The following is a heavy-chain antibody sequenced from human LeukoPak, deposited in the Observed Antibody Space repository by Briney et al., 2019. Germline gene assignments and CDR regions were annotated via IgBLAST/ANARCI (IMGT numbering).Heavy chain of an antibody. Sequence: ASVKVSCKASGYTFTGYYMHWVRQAPGQGLEWMGWINPNSGGTNYAQKFQGRVTMTRDTSINTVYMELSSLRSDDTAVYYCARATVTYGYWGQGTLVTVSS. D-gene: IGHD4-17*01. CDR1: GYTFTGYY. J-gene: IGHJ4*02. CDR3: ARATVTYGY. CDR2: INPNSGGT. V-gene: IGHV1-2*02.